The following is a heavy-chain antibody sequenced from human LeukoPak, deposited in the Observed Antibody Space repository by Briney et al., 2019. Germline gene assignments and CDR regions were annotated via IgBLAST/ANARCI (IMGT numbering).Heavy chain of an antibody. D-gene: IGHD2-15*01. CDR2: ISSSSSYI. J-gene: IGHJ3*02. CDR3: ARVYCSGGSCYPGAFDI. CDR1: GFTFSSYS. V-gene: IGHV3-21*01. Sequence: GGSLRLSCAASGFTFSSYSMNWVRQAPGKGLEWVSSISSSSSYIYYADSVKGRFTISRDNAKNSLYLQMNSLRAVDTAVYYCARVYCSGGSCYPGAFDIWGQGTMVTVSS.